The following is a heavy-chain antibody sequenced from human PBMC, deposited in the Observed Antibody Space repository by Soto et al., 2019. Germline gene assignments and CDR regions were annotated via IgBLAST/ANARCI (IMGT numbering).Heavy chain of an antibody. V-gene: IGHV4-31*03. Sequence: QVQLQESGPGLVKPSQTLSLTCSVSGYSMRIGGYYWSWIRQLPGKGLEWIGYIYYSGSTKYNPSVKSRVTNSVDTSKNQFSLRVSSVTAADTAVYCCAKGKDSGRARYWFETWGQGTRVTVAS. CDR1: GYSMRIGGYY. CDR2: IYYSGST. CDR3: AKGKDSGRARYWFET. J-gene: IGHJ5*02. D-gene: IGHD3-10*01.